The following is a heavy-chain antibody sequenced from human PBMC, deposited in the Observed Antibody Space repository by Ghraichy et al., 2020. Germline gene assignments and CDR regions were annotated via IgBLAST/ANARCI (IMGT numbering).Heavy chain of an antibody. J-gene: IGHJ4*02. D-gene: IGHD3-22*01. CDR1: GESFSGYY. Sequence: GSLRLSCAVYGESFSGYYWSWIRQPPGKGLEWIGEINHSGSTNYNPSLKSRVTISVDTSKNQFSLKLSSVTAADTAVYYCARRPDSSGYYHTTPFDYWGQGTLVTVSS. V-gene: IGHV4-34*01. CDR3: ARRPDSSGYYHTTPFDY. CDR2: INHSGST.